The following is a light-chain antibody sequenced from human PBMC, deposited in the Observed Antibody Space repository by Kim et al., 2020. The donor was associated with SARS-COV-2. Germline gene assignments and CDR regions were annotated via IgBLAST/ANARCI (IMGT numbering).Light chain of an antibody. CDR2: YDS. V-gene: IGLV3-21*04. J-gene: IGLJ1*01. CDR3: QVWDSSSDHV. CDR1: NIGSKS. Sequence: VAPGKTARITCGGNNIGSKSVHWYQQKPGQAPVLVIYYDSDRPSGIPERFSGSNSGNTATLTISRVEAGDESDYYCQVWDSSSDHVFGTGTKVTVL.